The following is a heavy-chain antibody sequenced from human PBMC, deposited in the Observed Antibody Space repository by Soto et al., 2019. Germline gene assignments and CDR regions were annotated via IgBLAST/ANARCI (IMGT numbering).Heavy chain of an antibody. V-gene: IGHV2-26*01. CDR1: GGSLISDRMG. CDR2: ILSSDER. CDR3: ARTSEMRNGMDV. Sequence: QVTLKESGPVLVKPTETLTLTCTVSGGSLISDRMGVSWIRQPPGKALEWLAHILSSDERSYDTSLERRLTISTDTSKTQVVLTMTNMGPVDTGTYYCARTSEMRNGMDVCGQGTAVTVSS. J-gene: IGHJ6*02.